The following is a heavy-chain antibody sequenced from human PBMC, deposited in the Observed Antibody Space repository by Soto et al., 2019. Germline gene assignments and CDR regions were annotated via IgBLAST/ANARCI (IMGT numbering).Heavy chain of an antibody. V-gene: IGHV4-59*01. CDR3: ASSAPDYYYDSSGFDN. Sequence: LSWIRQPPGKGLEWIGNIYYSGSTNYKPSLKSRVTISVDTSKNQFSLKLSSVTAADTAVYYCASSAPDYYYDSSGFDNWGQGALVTVSS. D-gene: IGHD3-22*01. CDR2: IYYSGST. J-gene: IGHJ4*02.